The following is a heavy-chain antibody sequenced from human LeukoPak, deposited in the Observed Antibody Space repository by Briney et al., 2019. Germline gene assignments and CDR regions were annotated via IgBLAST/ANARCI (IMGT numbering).Heavy chain of an antibody. J-gene: IGHJ5*02. CDR2: ISSSSSTI. CDR1: GFTFSSYS. D-gene: IGHD3-10*01. CDR3: SRGQTSGSFSNWFDP. V-gene: IGHV3-48*01. Sequence: GRSLRLSCAASGFTFSSYSMNWVRQAPGKGLEWVSYISSSSSTIYYADSVKGRFTISRDNAKNSLYLQMNSLRAEDTAVYYCSRGQTSGSFSNWFDPWGQGTLVTVSS.